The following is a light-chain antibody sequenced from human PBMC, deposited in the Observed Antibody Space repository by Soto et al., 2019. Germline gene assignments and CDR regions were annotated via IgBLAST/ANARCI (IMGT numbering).Light chain of an antibody. CDR2: AAS. CDR3: QQSYSTPPGDLNT. Sequence: DIQMTQSPSSLSASVGDRVTITCQASHDITSFLNWYQQKPGKAPKLLIYAASSLQSGVPSRFSGSGSGTDFTLTISSLQPEDIATYFCQQSYSTPPGDLNTFGQGTKLEIK. V-gene: IGKV1-39*01. CDR1: HDITSF. J-gene: IGKJ2*01.